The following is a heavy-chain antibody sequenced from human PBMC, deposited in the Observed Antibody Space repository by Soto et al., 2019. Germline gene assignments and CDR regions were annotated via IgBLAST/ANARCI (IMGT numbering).Heavy chain of an antibody. CDR1: GFSFSSYA. D-gene: IGHD2-2*01. J-gene: IGHJ5*02. Sequence: GGSLRLSCAASGFSFSSYAMGWVRQAPGKGLEWVSVISGSGGSTYYADSVKGRFTISRDNSKNTLWLQMNSLRVEDTAVYYCTICQITPGVPGWCNRFDPWGQGTLVTVSS. CDR3: TICQITPGVPGWCNRFDP. V-gene: IGHV3-23*01. CDR2: ISGSGGST.